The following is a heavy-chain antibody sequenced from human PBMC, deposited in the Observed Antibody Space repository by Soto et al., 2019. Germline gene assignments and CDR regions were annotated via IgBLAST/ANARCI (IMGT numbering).Heavy chain of an antibody. CDR2: IIPIFGTA. V-gene: IGHV1-69*13. CDR3: ARVYYDILTGYSNFDY. J-gene: IGHJ4*02. D-gene: IGHD3-9*01. Sequence: SVKVSCKASGGTFSSYAISWVRQAPGQGLEWMGGIIPIFGTANYAQKFQGRVTITADESTSTAYMELSSLRSEDTAVYYCARVYYDILTGYSNFDYWGQGILVTVSS. CDR1: GGTFSSYA.